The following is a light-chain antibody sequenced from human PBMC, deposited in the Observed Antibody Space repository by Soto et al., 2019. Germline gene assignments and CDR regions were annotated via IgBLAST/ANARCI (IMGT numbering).Light chain of an antibody. CDR3: QQLTSYHL. CDR1: QGISSY. J-gene: IGKJ3*01. CDR2: AAS. V-gene: IGKV1-9*01. Sequence: DIQLTQSPSFLSASVGDRVTITCRASQGISSYLAWYQQKPGKAPKLLIYAASTLQSGVPSRFSGSGSGTEFTLTISSLQPEDFATYYFQQLTSYHLFGPGTKVDIK.